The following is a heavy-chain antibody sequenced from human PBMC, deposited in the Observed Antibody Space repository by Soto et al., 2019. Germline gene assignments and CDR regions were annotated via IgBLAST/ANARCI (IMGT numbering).Heavy chain of an antibody. CDR2: INSDGSST. Sequence: EVQLLESGGGLVQAGGSMRLSCAASGLTFSSYWMHWVRQAPGKGLVWVSRINSDGSSTSYADSVKGRFTISRDNAKNTLYLQMNSLRAEDTAVYYCAVAVAGPTAIGYWGQGTLVIVSS. V-gene: IGHV3-74*01. CDR3: AVAVAGPTAIGY. D-gene: IGHD6-19*01. CDR1: GLTFSSYW. J-gene: IGHJ4*02.